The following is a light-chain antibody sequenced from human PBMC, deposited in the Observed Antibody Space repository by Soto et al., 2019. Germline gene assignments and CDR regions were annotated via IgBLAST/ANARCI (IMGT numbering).Light chain of an antibody. J-gene: IGLJ2*01. Sequence: SYELTQPPSVSGSPGQTSSITCSGDKLGDKYACWYQQKPGQSPVVVIYQDNKRPSGIPERFSGSNSGNTATLTISGTQAMDEADYYCQAWDSGTVVFGGGTQLTVL. CDR3: QAWDSGTVV. CDR2: QDN. V-gene: IGLV3-1*01. CDR1: KLGDKY.